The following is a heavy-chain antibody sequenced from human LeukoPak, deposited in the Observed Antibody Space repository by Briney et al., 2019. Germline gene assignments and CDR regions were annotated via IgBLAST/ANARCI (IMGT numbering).Heavy chain of an antibody. Sequence: ASVKVSCKTSGYIFTSYGISWVRQAPGQGLEWMGWINTNTGNPTYAQGFTGRFVFSLDTSVSTAYLQISSLKAEDTAVYYCARGLEVFWGELTRDYWGQGTLVTVSS. CDR1: GYIFTSYG. D-gene: IGHD3-16*01. J-gene: IGHJ4*02. CDR3: ARGLEVFWGELTRDY. CDR2: INTNTGNP. V-gene: IGHV7-4-1*02.